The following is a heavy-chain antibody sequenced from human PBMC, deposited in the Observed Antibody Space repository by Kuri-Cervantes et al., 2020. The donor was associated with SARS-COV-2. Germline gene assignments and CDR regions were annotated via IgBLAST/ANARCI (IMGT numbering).Heavy chain of an antibody. CDR1: GFTVSGIY. CDR3: ARDLGDIVVVPAVDGMDV. D-gene: IGHD2-2*01. CDR2: IYSGGST. V-gene: IGHV3-66*01. J-gene: IGHJ6*02. Sequence: GGSLRLSCAASGFTVSGIYMSWVRQAPGKGLEWVSVIYSGGSTYYADSVKGRFTISRDNSKNTLYLQMNSLRAEDTAVYYCARDLGDIVVVPAVDGMDVWGQGTTVTVSS.